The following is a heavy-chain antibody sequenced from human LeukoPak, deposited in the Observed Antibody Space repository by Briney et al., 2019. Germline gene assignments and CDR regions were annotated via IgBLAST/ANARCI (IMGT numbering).Heavy chain of an antibody. CDR2: INHSGST. CDR1: GGSFSGYY. CDR3: ARPGLRDLNWFDP. V-gene: IGHV4-34*01. Sequence: NPSETLSLTCAVYGGSFSGYYWSWIRQPPGKGLEWIGEINHSGSTNYNPSLKSRVTISVDTSKNQFSLKLSSVTAADTAVYHCARPGLRDLNWFDPWGQGTLVTVSS. J-gene: IGHJ5*02. D-gene: IGHD3-10*01.